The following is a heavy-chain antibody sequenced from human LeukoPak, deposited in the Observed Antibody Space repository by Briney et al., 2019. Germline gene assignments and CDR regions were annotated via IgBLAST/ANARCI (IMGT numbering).Heavy chain of an antibody. V-gene: IGHV3-7*03. J-gene: IGHJ4*02. Sequence: GGSLRLSCEASGFVFGHSWMSWVRQAPGKGLEWVANINLDGSEINYLDSLTGRLTISRDNAKDSLYLQMNGLRAEDTAVYFCVRDRGYSTFDYWGQGTLVTVSS. CDR1: GFVFGHSW. D-gene: IGHD3-22*01. CDR3: VRDRGYSTFDY. CDR2: INLDGSEI.